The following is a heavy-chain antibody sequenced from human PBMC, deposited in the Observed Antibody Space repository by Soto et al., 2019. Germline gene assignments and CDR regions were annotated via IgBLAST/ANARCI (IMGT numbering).Heavy chain of an antibody. D-gene: IGHD1-26*01. J-gene: IGHJ5*01. CDR1: GLTFSTYG. CDR3: GKGGDFDS. V-gene: IGHV3-23*01. CDR2: IVGNGDRT. Sequence: EVQLLESGGGLGQPGGSLRLSCSASGLTFSTYGFYWVRQAPGKGLEWVSSIVGNGDRTFYADSVKGRFTISRDNAKNTIYLQMNSRTVEDTAIYYCGKGGDFDSWGQGNLVSVSS.